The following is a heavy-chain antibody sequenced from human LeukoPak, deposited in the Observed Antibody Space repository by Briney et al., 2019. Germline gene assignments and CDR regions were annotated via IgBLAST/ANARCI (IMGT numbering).Heavy chain of an antibody. CDR3: ARDRCSSTSCYRPGYYYGMDV. V-gene: IGHV3-7*01. Sequence: PGGSLRLSCAASGFTFSSYWMSWVRQAPGKGLEWVANIKQDGSEKYYVDSVKGRFTISRDNAKNSLYLQMNSLRAEDTAVYYCARDRCSSTSCYRPGYYYGMDVWGQGTMVTVSS. CDR2: IKQDGSEK. J-gene: IGHJ6*02. CDR1: GFTFSSYW. D-gene: IGHD2-2*01.